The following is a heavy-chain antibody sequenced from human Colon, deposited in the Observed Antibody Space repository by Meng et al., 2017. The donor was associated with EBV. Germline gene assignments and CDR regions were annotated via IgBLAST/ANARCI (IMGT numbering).Heavy chain of an antibody. CDR3: SRQYGDYASYWFDP. D-gene: IGHD4-17*01. J-gene: IGHJ5*02. CDR2: IYYSGGT. CDR1: GDSISSGGYY. Sequence: QVQLQESGPGLVKPSPTLSLTCAVSGDSISSGGYYWSWIRQPPGMGPEWIGYIYYSGGTYYNPSLKSRVTMSIDTSKNQFSLKLTSVTAADTAVYYFSRQYGDYASYWFDPWGQGTLVTVSS. V-gene: IGHV4-30-4*01.